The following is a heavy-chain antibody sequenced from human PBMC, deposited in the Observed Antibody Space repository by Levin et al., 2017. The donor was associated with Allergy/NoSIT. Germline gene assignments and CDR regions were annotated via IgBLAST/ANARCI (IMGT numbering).Heavy chain of an antibody. CDR2: INSSGNTI. CDR1: GFAFSSYG. D-gene: IGHD3-3*01. J-gene: IGHJ3*02. CDR3: ARAKDFGDFDI. V-gene: IGHV3-48*01. Sequence: SCAASGFAFSSYGMNWVRQAPGKGLECLFFINSSGNTIYNDDSVKGRFTFSSDNAKNSLYLKMNSLKAEDSAIYHCARAKDFGDFDIWGQGTLVTVSS.